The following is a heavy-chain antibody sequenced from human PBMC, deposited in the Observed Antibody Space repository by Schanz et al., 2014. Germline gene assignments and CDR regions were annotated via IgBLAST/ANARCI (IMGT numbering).Heavy chain of an antibody. CDR3: VKDIYDFWSGNFDY. D-gene: IGHD3-3*01. J-gene: IGHJ4*02. CDR1: GFTFDDYA. V-gene: IGHV3-9*01. Sequence: EVQLVESGGGLVQPGRSLRLSCAASGFTFDDYAMHWVRQAPGKGLEWVSGISWNSGSIGYEDSVKGRFTISRDNAKNSLYLQMNSLRAEDTALYVCVKDIYDFWSGNFDYWVSGTLATFSS. CDR2: ISWNSGSI.